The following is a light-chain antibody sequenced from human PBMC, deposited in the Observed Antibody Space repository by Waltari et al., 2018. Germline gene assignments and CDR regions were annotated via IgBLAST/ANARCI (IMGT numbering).Light chain of an antibody. Sequence: QSALTQPASVSGPPGQSITLPCTGTRSDVGSYNLVSSYQEHPRKAPNLMIYEDSKRPSGVSNRFSGSKSGNTASLTISGLQAEDEADYYCCSYAGSFTLVFGGGTKLTVL. CDR2: EDS. CDR1: RSDVGSYNL. V-gene: IGLV2-23*01. CDR3: CSYAGSFTLV. J-gene: IGLJ2*01.